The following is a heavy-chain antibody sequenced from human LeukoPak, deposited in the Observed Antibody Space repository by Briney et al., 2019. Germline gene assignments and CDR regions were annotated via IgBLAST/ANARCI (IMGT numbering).Heavy chain of an antibody. V-gene: IGHV3-74*01. CDR2: INSDGSST. CDR3: AKANGNWNDRLLDY. CDR1: GFTFSSYW. D-gene: IGHD1-20*01. Sequence: GGSLRLSCAASGFTFSSYWMHWVRQAPGKGLVWVSRINSDGSSTSYADSVKGRFTISRDNSKNTLYLQMNSLRAEDTAVYYCAKANGNWNDRLLDYWGQGTLVTVSS. J-gene: IGHJ4*02.